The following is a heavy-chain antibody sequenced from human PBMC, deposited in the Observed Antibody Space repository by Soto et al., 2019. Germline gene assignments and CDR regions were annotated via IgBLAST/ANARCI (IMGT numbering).Heavy chain of an antibody. Sequence: QVQLVQSGAEVKKPGASVKVSCKASGYTFTTHGISWVRQVPGQGLEWMGWVRGDNGHTNYAQSLQGRVTMTTDTAPNTASMELRSPRSDDTAVYYCARDLGYCRSGTCYREWFDPWGQGTLVTVSS. D-gene: IGHD2-15*01. CDR1: GYTFTTHG. CDR3: ARDLGYCRSGTCYREWFDP. CDR2: VRGDNGHT. V-gene: IGHV1-18*01. J-gene: IGHJ5*02.